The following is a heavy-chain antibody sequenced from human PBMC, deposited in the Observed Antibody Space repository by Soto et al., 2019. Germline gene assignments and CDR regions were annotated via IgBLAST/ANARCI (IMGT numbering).Heavy chain of an antibody. CDR1: GESISSSSYY. CDR2: IYYSGRT. Sequence: SETLSLTCIVSGESISSSSYYWGWIRQPPGKGLEWIGSIYYSGRTYYNPSFKSRVTISIDASKNQFSLKLSSVTATDTAVYYCARQRTTVVTQAYFDHWGQGALGT. J-gene: IGHJ4*02. CDR3: ARQRTTVVTQAYFDH. V-gene: IGHV4-39*01. D-gene: IGHD2-21*02.